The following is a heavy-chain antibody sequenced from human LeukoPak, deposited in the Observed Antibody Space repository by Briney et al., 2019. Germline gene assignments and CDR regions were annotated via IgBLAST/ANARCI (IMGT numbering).Heavy chain of an antibody. CDR1: GGSISSYY. J-gene: IGHJ2*01. CDR2: ISDSGST. D-gene: IGHD1-26*01. V-gene: IGHV4-59*01. CDR3: AREELRDWYFDL. Sequence: SETLSLTCTVSGGSISSYYWSWIRHPPGKGLEWIGYISDSGSTNYNPSLKSRVTMSVDTSKNQFSLKLSSVTAADTAVYYCAREELRDWYFDLWGRGTLVTVSS.